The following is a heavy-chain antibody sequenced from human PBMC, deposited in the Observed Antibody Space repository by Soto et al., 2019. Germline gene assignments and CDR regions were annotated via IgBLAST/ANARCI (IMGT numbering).Heavy chain of an antibody. CDR3: ARALTEFDF. V-gene: IGHV1-46*01. Sequence: QVHLVQSGAQVEKPGASVKVSCMASGYTFTDYYIHWVRQAPGQGLEWMGIINPSGGSTSYAQKFQGRVIMTTDTFTSTVYMELSGLRFDDTAVYFCARALTEFDFWGPGTRVTVSS. CDR1: GYTFTDYY. J-gene: IGHJ4*02. CDR2: INPSGGST.